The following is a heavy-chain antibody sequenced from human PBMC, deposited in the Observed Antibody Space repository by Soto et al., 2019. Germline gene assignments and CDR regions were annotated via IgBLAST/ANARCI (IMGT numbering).Heavy chain of an antibody. J-gene: IGHJ4*02. V-gene: IGHV4-34*01. D-gene: IGHD6-19*01. CDR3: ARGRTWLVRGHDY. CDR1: GGSFSGYY. CDR2: INHSGST. Sequence: QVQLQQWGAGLLKPSETLSLTCAVYGGSFSGYYWSWIRQPPGKGLEWIGEINHSGSTNYNPSLKSRATISVDTSKNQFSLKLSSVTAADTAVYYCARGRTWLVRGHDYWGQGTLVTVSS.